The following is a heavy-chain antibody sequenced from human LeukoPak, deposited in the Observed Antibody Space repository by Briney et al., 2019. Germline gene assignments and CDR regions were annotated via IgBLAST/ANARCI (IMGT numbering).Heavy chain of an antibody. V-gene: IGHV3-33*01. J-gene: IGHJ4*01. D-gene: IGHD3-22*01. Sequence: GGSLRLSCVASGFSFSDFGMHWVRQAPGKGLEWVAVIWNDGSNQYYVDSVEGRFTISRDNTKNMLYLQVNSLRAEDTAVYYCARNKFDSSGDYWGDYWGQGTLVTVSS. CDR1: GFSFSDFG. CDR2: IWNDGSNQ. CDR3: ARNKFDSSGDYWGDY.